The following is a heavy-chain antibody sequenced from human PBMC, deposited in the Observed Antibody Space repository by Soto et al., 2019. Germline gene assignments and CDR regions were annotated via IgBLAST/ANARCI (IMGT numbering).Heavy chain of an antibody. CDR1: GYTLTELS. D-gene: IGHD3-10*01. CDR3: ATDATVLYYYGSGSYYY. CDR2: FDPEDGET. J-gene: IGHJ4*02. V-gene: IGHV1-24*01. Sequence: ASVKVSCKVSGYTLTELSMHWVRQAPGEGLEWMGGFDPEDGETIYAQKFQGRVTMTEDTSTDTAYMELSSLRSEDTAVYYCATDATVLYYYGSGSYYYWGQGTLVTVSS.